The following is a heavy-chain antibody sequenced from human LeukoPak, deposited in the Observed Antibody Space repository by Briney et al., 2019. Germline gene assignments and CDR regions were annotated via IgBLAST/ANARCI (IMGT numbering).Heavy chain of an antibody. D-gene: IGHD3-22*01. CDR3: ARDQTYYCDSSGEKDAFDT. V-gene: IGHV1-69*05. CDR1: GGTFSSYA. CDR2: IIPIFGTA. J-gene: IGHJ3*02. Sequence: ASVKVSCKASGGTFSSYAISWVRQAPGQGLEWMGGIIPIFGTANYAQKFQGRVTITTDESTSTAYMELSSLRSEDTAVYYCARDQTYYCDSSGEKDAFDTWGQGTMVTVSS.